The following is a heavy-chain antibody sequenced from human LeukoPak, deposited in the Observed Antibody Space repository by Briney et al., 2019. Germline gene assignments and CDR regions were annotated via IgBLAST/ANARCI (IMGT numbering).Heavy chain of an antibody. J-gene: IGHJ4*02. V-gene: IGHV3-21*01. CDR1: GFTVSRNY. Sequence: PGGSLRLSCAASGFTVSRNYMSWVRQAPGKGLEWVSSISSSSSYIYYADSVKGRFTISRDNAKNSLYLQMNSLRAEDTAVYYCARDLVRYGGATSPFDYWGQGTLVTVSS. D-gene: IGHD1-26*01. CDR2: ISSSSSYI. CDR3: ARDLVRYGGATSPFDY.